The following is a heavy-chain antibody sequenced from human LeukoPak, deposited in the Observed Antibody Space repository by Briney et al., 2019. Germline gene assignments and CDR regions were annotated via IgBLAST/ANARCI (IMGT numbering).Heavy chain of an antibody. V-gene: IGHV3-21*06. CDR1: GFSFSASS. CDR2: IFGDGPGL. D-gene: IGHD5/OR15-5a*01. J-gene: IGHJ4*02. CDR3: TREGGSTDAGF. Sequence: GGSLRLSCEASGFSFSASSMNWVRQAPGKGLEWVSSIFGDGPGLYYADSVKGRFTISRDNGKNSVYLEMNSLRDDDTAVYYCTREGGSTDAGFWGQGPLVTVSS.